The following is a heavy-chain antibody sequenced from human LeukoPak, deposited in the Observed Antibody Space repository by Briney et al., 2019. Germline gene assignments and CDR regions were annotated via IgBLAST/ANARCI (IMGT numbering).Heavy chain of an antibody. D-gene: IGHD3-3*01. CDR2: IIPIFGTA. V-gene: IGHV1-69*05. Sequence: SVKVSCKASGGTFISYAISWVRQAPGQGLEWMGGIIPIFGTANYAQKFQGRVTITTDESTSTAYMELSSLRSEDTAVYYCAREKTIFGVVITGHFDYWGQGTLVTVSS. CDR1: GGTFISYA. J-gene: IGHJ4*02. CDR3: AREKTIFGVVITGHFDY.